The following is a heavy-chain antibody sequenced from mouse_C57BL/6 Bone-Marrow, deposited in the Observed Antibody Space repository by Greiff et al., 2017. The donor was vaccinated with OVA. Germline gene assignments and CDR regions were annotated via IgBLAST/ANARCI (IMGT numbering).Heavy chain of an antibody. D-gene: IGHD1-1*01. J-gene: IGHJ3*01. CDR3: ASAYDYGSRAWFAY. CDR2: INPNNGGT. V-gene: IGHV1-26*01. Sequence: VQLQQSGPELVKPGASVKISCKASGYTFTDYYMNWVKQSHGKSLEWIGDINPNNGGTSYNQKFKGKATLTVDKSSSTAYMELRSLTSEDSAIYYCASAYDYGSRAWFAYWGQGTLVTVSA. CDR1: GYTFTDYY.